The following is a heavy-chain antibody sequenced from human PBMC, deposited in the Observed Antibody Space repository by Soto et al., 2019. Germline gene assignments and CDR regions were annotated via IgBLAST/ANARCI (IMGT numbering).Heavy chain of an antibody. CDR3: AHRLAATGLFDY. J-gene: IGHJ4*02. CDR2: IYWDDDK. CDR1: GFSLSTSGVG. V-gene: IGHV2-5*02. Sequence: QITLKESGPTLVKPTQTLTLTCTFSGFSLSTSGVGVGWIRQPPGKALEWLALIYWDDDKRYSPSLKSRLTIXKXXPKNQVVLTMTNMDPVDTPTYYCAHRLAATGLFDYWGQGTLVTVSS. D-gene: IGHD6-13*01.